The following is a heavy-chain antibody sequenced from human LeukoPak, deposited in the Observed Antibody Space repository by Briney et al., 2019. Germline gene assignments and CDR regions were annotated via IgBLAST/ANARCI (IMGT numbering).Heavy chain of an antibody. V-gene: IGHV3-66*01. Sequence: GGSLRLSCAASGFTFSSYAMSWVRQAPGKGLEWVSVIYSGGSTYYADSVKGRFTISRDNSKNTLYLQMNSLRAEDTAVYYCARDPSPTYYYDSSGYLVSFAFDIWGQGTMVTVSS. CDR3: ARDPSPTYYYDSSGYLVSFAFDI. D-gene: IGHD3-22*01. J-gene: IGHJ3*02. CDR1: GFTFSSYA. CDR2: IYSGGST.